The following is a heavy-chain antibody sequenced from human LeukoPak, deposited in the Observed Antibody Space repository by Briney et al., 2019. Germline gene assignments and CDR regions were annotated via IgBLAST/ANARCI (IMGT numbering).Heavy chain of an antibody. Sequence: EASVKVSCKASGYTFTSYYMHWVRQAPGQGLEWMGIINPSGGSTSYAQKFQGRVTMTRDMSTSTVYMELNSLRAEDTAVYYCARTVRGELTSNYYYYYMDVWGKGTTVTISS. CDR1: GYTFTSYY. D-gene: IGHD3-10*01. CDR2: INPSGGST. CDR3: ARTVRGELTSNYYYYYMDV. J-gene: IGHJ6*03. V-gene: IGHV1-46*01.